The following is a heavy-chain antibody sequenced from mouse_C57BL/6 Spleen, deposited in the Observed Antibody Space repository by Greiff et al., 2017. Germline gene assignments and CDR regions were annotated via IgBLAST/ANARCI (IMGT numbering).Heavy chain of an antibody. D-gene: IGHD1-1*01. CDR2: IDPNSGST. CDR3: AREGDTTVESFDY. V-gene: IGHV1-72*01. J-gene: IGHJ2*01. Sequence: VQLQESGAELVKPGASVKLSCKASGYTFTSYWMHWVKQRPGRGLEWIGRIDPNSGSTKYNEKFKSKATLTVDKPSSTAYMQLSSLTSEDSAVYYCAREGDTTVESFDYWGQGTTLTVSS. CDR1: GYTFTSYW.